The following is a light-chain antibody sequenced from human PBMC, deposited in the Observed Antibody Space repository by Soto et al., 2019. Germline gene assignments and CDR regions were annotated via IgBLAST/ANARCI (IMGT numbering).Light chain of an antibody. J-gene: IGKJ5*01. CDR1: QGISTY. CDR3: QQYDNLIT. Sequence: IQMTQSPSSLSESAGDRVTITCLASQGISTYLNWYQQKPGKAPKLRIYDASNLETGVPSRFSGSGSGTDFTFTISSLQPEDIATYYCQQYDNLITFGQGTRLEIK. V-gene: IGKV1-33*01. CDR2: DAS.